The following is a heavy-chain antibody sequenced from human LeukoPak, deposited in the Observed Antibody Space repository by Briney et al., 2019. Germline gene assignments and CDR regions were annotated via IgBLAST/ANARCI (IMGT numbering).Heavy chain of an antibody. D-gene: IGHD1-26*01. CDR2: ITSRSSYI. CDR3: ARVLLGATTINYYYYYMDV. CDR1: GFSFSSYS. Sequence: GGSLRLSCATSGFSFSSYSVNWVRQAPGKGRGWVSSITSRSSYINYADSATGRFTISRDNANNSVYPQMNSLRAEDTAVYYCARVLLGATTINYYYYYMDVWGKGTTVTVSS. J-gene: IGHJ6*03. V-gene: IGHV3-21*01.